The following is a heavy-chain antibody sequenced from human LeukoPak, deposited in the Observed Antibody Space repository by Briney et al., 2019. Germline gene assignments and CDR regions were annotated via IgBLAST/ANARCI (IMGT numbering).Heavy chain of an antibody. CDR2: MNPNSGNT. Sequence: VASVKVSCKASGYTFTSYDINWVRQATGQGLEWMGWMNPNSGNTGYAQKFQGRVTMTRNTSISTAYMELSSLRAEDTALYYCAKDITPYGSGSYYSWGQGTLVTVSS. CDR1: GYTFTSYD. J-gene: IGHJ4*02. CDR3: AKDITPYGSGSYYS. V-gene: IGHV1-8*01. D-gene: IGHD3-10*01.